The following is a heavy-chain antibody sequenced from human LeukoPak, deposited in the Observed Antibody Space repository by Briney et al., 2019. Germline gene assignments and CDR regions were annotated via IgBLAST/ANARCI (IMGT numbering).Heavy chain of an antibody. V-gene: IGHV4-34*01. CDR3: ATKYSGSYDY. D-gene: IGHD1-26*01. Sequence: PSETLSLTCAVYGGSFSGYYWSWIRQPPGKGLEWIGEINNSGSTNYNPSLKSRVTISVDTSKNQFSLKLSSVTAADTAVYYCATKYSGSYDYWGQGTLVTVSS. J-gene: IGHJ4*02. CDR1: GGSFSGYY. CDR2: INNSGST.